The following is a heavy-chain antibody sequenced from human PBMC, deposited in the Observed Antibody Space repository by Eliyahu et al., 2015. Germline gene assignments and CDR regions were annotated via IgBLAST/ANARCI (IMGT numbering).Heavy chain of an antibody. CDR3: ARVGGSLGWFDA. Sequence: QVQLVESGAEVKKPGASVKVSCKASXYTFTGYYXXWVPQAPGQGLEWMAWINPNTGGTKFTQKFQGRVTLTWDTSVTTAYMELNRLTSDDTAFYYCARVGGSLGWFDAWGQGTLVTVSS. CDR1: XYTFTGYY. CDR2: INPNTGGT. V-gene: IGHV1-2*02. J-gene: IGHJ5*02. D-gene: IGHD1-26*01.